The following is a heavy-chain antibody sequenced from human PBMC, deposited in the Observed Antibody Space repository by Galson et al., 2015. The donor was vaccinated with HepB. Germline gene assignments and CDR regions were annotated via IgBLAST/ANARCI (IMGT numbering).Heavy chain of an antibody. CDR3: ARDLSSDLRAFDI. CDR2: ITPSSNYI. CDR1: GFTFSTYN. J-gene: IGHJ3*02. Sequence: SLRLSCAASGFTFSTYNMNWVRQAPGKGLEWVSFITPSSNYIQYEDSVKGRFTISRDNARNSLYLQMSSLRAEDTAVYYCARDLSSDLRAFDIWGQGTMVTVSS. V-gene: IGHV3-21*01.